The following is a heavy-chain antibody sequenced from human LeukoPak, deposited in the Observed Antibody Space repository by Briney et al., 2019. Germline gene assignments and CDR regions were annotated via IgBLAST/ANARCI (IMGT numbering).Heavy chain of an antibody. V-gene: IGHV4-38-2*02. J-gene: IGHJ4*02. D-gene: IGHD2-15*01. CDR3: ARDSRPKLGSCYDY. Sequence: AETLSLTCTVSGYSISSGDYWWWSREPAGEGVEGFGIICHSGSTYYNPSLKSRVTISVDTSKNQFSLKLSSVTAADTAVYYCARDSRPKLGSCYDYWGQGTLVTVSS. CDR1: GYSISSGDY. CDR2: ICHSGST.